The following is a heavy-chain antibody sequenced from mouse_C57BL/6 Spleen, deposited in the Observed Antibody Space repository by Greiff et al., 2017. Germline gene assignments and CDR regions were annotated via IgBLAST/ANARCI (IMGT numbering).Heavy chain of an antibody. Sequence: VHLVESGPGLVAPSQCLSITCTVSGFSLTSYAIRWVRQPPGQGLEWLGVIWTGGGTTYYSALKSRLSISKDNSNSQVYIKRNSLQTEDTARYYCARWGTTIAFDYWGQGTTLTVSS. CDR2: IWTGGGT. J-gene: IGHJ2*01. CDR1: GFSLTSYA. V-gene: IGHV2-9-1*01. CDR3: ARWGTTIAFDY. D-gene: IGHD1-1*01.